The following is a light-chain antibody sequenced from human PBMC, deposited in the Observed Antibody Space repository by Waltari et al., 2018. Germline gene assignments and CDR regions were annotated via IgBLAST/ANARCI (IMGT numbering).Light chain of an antibody. Sequence: NFVLTQPHSVSESPEKTVTISCTRRSGSISANSVQWYQQRPGSSPTIVIYEKNHSPSGGPDRFSGSSDDSSNSASLAISELKTDDEADYYCHSSDPTSRVFGGGTRLTVL. CDR3: HSSDPTSRV. V-gene: IGLV6-57*01. J-gene: IGLJ3*02. CDR2: EKN. CDR1: SGSISANS.